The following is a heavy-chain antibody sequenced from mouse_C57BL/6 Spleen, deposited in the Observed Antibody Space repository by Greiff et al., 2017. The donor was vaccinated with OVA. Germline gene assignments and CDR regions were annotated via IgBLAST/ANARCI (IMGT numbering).Heavy chain of an antibody. CDR1: GFTFSSYA. CDR3: AREGYDGYYLYYFDD. J-gene: IGHJ2*01. Sequence: DVLLVESGGGLVKPGGSLKLSCAASGFTFSSYAMSWVRQTPEKRLEWVATISDGGSYTYYPDNVKGRFTISRDNAKNNLYLQMSHLKSEDTAMYYCAREGYDGYYLYYFDDWGQGTTLTVSS. V-gene: IGHV5-4*01. CDR2: ISDGGSYT. D-gene: IGHD2-3*01.